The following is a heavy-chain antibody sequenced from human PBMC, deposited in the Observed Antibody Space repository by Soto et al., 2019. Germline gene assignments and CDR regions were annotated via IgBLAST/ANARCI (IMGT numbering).Heavy chain of an antibody. Sequence: QVQLVESGGGVVQPGRYLRISCAASGVTFSSYGMHWVRQAPGKGLEWVAVISYDGSNKYYADSVKGRFTISRDNSKNTLYLQMNSLRAEDTAVYYGAKDLRYCSGGSCYLQAGYYYYGMDVWGQGTTVTVSS. CDR1: GVTFSSYG. CDR3: AKDLRYCSGGSCYLQAGYYYYGMDV. V-gene: IGHV3-30*18. J-gene: IGHJ6*02. D-gene: IGHD2-15*01. CDR2: ISYDGSNK.